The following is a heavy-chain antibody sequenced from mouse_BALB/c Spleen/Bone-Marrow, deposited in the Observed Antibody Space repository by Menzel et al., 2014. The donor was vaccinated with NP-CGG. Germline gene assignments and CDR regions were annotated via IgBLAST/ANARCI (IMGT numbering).Heavy chain of an antibody. CDR3: ARVYGNYDAMDY. Sequence: QVQLQQSGAELARPGAPVKMSCRASGYTFTTYTMHWVKQRPGQGLEWIGYINLSSGYTYYNQKLKDKATLTADKSSSAAYLQLSSPTSEDSAVYYCARVYGNYDAMDYWGQGTSVTVSS. CDR1: GYTFTTYT. CDR2: INLSSGYT. J-gene: IGHJ4*01. V-gene: IGHV1-4*01. D-gene: IGHD2-1*01.